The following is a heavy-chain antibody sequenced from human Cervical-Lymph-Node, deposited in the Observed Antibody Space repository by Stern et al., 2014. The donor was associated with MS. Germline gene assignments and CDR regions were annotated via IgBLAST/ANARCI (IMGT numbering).Heavy chain of an antibody. D-gene: IGHD5-18*01. J-gene: IGHJ6*02. V-gene: IGHV5-51*03. CDR2: LYPGDSDT. CDR3: ARPGDDTAKYGLDV. Sequence: EVQLVESGAEVKKPGESLKISCKGSGYSFATYWIGWGRQMPGKDLEGMGILYPGDSDTRYSPSFQGQVTIPADKSISTPYLHWSSLKASDTAMYYCARPGDDTAKYGLDVWGQGTTVTVSS. CDR1: GYSFATYW.